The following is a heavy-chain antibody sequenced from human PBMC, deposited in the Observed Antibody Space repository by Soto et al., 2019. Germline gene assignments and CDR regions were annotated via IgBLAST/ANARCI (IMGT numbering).Heavy chain of an antibody. CDR3: ARRAIGDDSAEYVQH. V-gene: IGHV4-39*01. J-gene: IGHJ1*01. D-gene: IGHD2-21*01. CDR1: GRSISSSSYY. CDR2: IYYSGST. Sequence: SQTLSLACTVSGRSISSSSYYWGWILQPPGKGLELIGSIYYSGSTYYNPSLKSRVTISVDTSKNQFSLKLSSVTAADTAVYYCARRAIGDDSAEYVQHWGQGTLVTSPQ.